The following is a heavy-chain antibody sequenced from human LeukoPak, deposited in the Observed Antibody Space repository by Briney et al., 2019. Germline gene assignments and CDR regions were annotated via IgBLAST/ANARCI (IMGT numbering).Heavy chain of an antibody. CDR3: ARMTTGTFDY. V-gene: IGHV3-30-3*01. D-gene: IGHD4-17*01. CDR1: GFTFSSYA. J-gene: IGHJ4*02. CDR2: ISYDGSNK. Sequence: GGSLRLSCAASGFTFSSYAMHWVRQALGKGLEWVAVISYDGSNKYYADSVKGRFTISRDNSKNTLYLQMNSLRAEDTAVYYCARMTTGTFDYWGQGTLVTVSS.